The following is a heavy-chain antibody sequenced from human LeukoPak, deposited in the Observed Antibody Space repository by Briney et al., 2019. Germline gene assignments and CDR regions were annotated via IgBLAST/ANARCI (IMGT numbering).Heavy chain of an antibody. V-gene: IGHV3-33*01. CDR2: IWYDGSNK. J-gene: IGHJ4*02. CDR1: GFTFSSYG. D-gene: IGHD2/OR15-2a*01. Sequence: PGGSLRLSCAASGFTFSSYGMHWVRQAPGKGLEWVALIWYDGSNKYYADSVEGRFTISRDNSKNTLYRQMNSLRDEDTAVYYCARDSKTRALDYWGQGTLVTVSS. CDR3: ARDSKTRALDY.